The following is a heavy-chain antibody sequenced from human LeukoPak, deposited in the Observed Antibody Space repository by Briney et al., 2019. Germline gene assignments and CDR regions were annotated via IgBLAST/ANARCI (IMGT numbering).Heavy chain of an antibody. D-gene: IGHD1-1*01. CDR1: GFTFSSYA. J-gene: IGHJ6*03. CDR3: VANMYKYMDV. Sequence: GGSLRLSCAASGFTFSSYAMNWVRQAPGRGLEWVSSISGNGATTYYADSVKGRFSISRDNSKKTAFLQMNSLRAEDTAVYYAVANMYKYMDVWGKGTTVTVSS. CDR2: ISGNGATT. V-gene: IGHV3-23*01.